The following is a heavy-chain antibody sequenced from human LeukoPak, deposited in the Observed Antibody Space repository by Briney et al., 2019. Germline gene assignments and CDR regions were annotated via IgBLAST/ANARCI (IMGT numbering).Heavy chain of an antibody. D-gene: IGHD2-2*01. Sequence: ASVKVSCKTSAYTFTSYEINWVRQAPGQGLEWMGWINPNSGGTNYAQKFQGRVTMTRDTSISTAYMELSRLRSDDTAVYYCARDGRGLVVPAATPPRWGSSAPQGYWGQGTLVTVSS. J-gene: IGHJ4*02. CDR1: AYTFTSYE. CDR3: ARDGRGLVVPAATPPRWGSSAPQGY. V-gene: IGHV1-2*02. CDR2: INPNSGGT.